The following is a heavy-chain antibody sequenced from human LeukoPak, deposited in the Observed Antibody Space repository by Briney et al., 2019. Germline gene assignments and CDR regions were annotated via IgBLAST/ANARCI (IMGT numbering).Heavy chain of an antibody. CDR3: ASLGSSDAFDI. CDR2: INAGNGNT. J-gene: IGHJ3*02. V-gene: IGHV1-3*01. Sequence: ASVNVSCKASGYTFTIYAMHWVRQAPGQRLEWMGWINAGNGNTKYSQKFQGRVTITRDTSASTAYMELSSLRSEDTAVYYCASLGSSDAFDIWGQGTMVTVSS. CDR1: GYTFTIYA. D-gene: IGHD2-2*03.